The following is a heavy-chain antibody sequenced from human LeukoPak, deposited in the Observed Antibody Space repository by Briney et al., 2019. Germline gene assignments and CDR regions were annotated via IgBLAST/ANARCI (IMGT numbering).Heavy chain of an antibody. CDR1: GGTFSSYA. J-gene: IGHJ4*02. V-gene: IGHV1-69*06. CDR3: VRSVYGSGSYRLFDY. Sequence: SVKVSCKASGGTFSSYAISWVRQAPGQGLEWMGGIIPIFGTANYAQKFQGRVTITADKSTSTAYMELSSLRSEDTAVYYCVRSVYGSGSYRLFDYWGQGTLVTVSS. CDR2: IIPIFGTA. D-gene: IGHD3-10*01.